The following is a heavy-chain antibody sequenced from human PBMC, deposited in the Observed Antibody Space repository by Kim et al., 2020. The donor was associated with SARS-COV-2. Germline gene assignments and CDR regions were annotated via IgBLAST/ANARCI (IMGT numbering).Heavy chain of an antibody. Sequence: KSRVTISVDTSKNQFSLKLSSVTAADTAVYYCARLGYCSSTSCYFGYFQYWGQGTLVTVSS. CDR3: ARLGYCSSTSCYFGYFQY. J-gene: IGHJ1*01. V-gene: IGHV4-31*02. D-gene: IGHD2-2*01.